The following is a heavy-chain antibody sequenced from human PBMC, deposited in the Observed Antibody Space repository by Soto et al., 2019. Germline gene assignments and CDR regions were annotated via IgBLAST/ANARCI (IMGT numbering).Heavy chain of an antibody. CDR2: ISYDGSNK. CDR1: GFTFSSYA. Sequence: QVQLVESGGGVVQPGRSLRLSCAASGFTFSSYAMHWVRQAPGKGLEWVAVISYDGSNKYYADSVKGRITISRENSKNPLYLQMNSLRAEDTAVYYCARDDPRSRYYYYYYGMDVWGQGTTVTVSS. V-gene: IGHV3-30-3*01. J-gene: IGHJ6*02. CDR3: ARDDPRSRYYYYYYGMDV. D-gene: IGHD6-13*01.